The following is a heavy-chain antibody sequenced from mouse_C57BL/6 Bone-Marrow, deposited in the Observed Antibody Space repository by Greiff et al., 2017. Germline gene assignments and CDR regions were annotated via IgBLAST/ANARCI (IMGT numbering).Heavy chain of an antibody. CDR1: GFSLTSYG. CDR3: AKNWGYGSSYGYAMDY. V-gene: IGHV2-5*01. J-gene: IGHJ4*01. CDR2: IWRGGST. D-gene: IGHD1-1*01. Sequence: QVQLQQSGPGLVQPSQSLSITCTVSGFSLTSYGVHWVRQSPGKGLEWLGVIWRGGSTDYNAAFMSRLSITKDNSKSQVFFKMNSLQADDPAIYYWAKNWGYGSSYGYAMDYWGQGTSVTVSS.